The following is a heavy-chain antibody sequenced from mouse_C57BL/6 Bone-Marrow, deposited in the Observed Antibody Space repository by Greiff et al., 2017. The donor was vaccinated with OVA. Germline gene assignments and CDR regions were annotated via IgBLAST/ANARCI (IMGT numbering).Heavy chain of an antibody. V-gene: IGHV2-4*01. CDR2: IWSGGST. CDR3: AKTPAQTTCAMDY. Sequence: VKLMESGPGLVQPSQSLSITCTVSGFSLTSYGVHWVRQPPGKGLEWLGVIWSGGSTDYNAAFISRLSISKDNSKSQVFFKMNSLQADDTAIYYCAKTPAQTTCAMDYWGQGTSVTVSS. J-gene: IGHJ4*01. CDR1: GFSLTSYG. D-gene: IGHD3-2*02.